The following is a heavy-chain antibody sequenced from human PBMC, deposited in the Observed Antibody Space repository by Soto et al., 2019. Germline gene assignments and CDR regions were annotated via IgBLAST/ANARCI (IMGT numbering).Heavy chain of an antibody. J-gene: IGHJ4*02. V-gene: IGHV3-13*01. CDR2: IGIAGDT. CDR1: GFTFSNYD. Sequence: GGSLRLSCGASGFTFSNYDMHWVRQATGKGLEWVSAIGIAGDTYYPGSVKGRLTISRENAKNSLYLQMNSLRAEDTAVYYCARGRAYCSGGSCPASYWGQGTLVTVSS. CDR3: ARGRAYCSGGSCPASY. D-gene: IGHD2-15*01.